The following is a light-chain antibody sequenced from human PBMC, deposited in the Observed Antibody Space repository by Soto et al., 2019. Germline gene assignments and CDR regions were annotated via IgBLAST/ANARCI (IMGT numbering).Light chain of an antibody. CDR2: DDS. CDR3: QVWDISSDHVI. J-gene: IGLJ2*01. V-gene: IGLV3-21*02. Sequence: SYELTQPPSVSVAPGQTARITCGGSDIEDKSVHWYQQKPGQAPVLVVYDDSDRPSGIPERFSGSNSGNTATLTISRVEAGAEADYYCQVWDISSDHVIFGGGTKLTVL. CDR1: DIEDKS.